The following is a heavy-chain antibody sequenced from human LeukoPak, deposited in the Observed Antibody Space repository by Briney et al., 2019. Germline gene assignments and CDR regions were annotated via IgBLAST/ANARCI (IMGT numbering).Heavy chain of an antibody. CDR3: ARGNYDFWSGYYQLDY. V-gene: IGHV1-2*02. J-gene: IGHJ4*02. CDR1: GYTFTGYY. CDR2: INPNSGGT. Sequence: GASVKVSCKASGYTFTGYYMHSVRQAPGQGLEWMGWINPNSGGTNYAQKFQGRVTMTRDTSISTAYMELSRLRSDDTAVYYCARGNYDFWSGYYQLDYWGQGTLVTVSS. D-gene: IGHD3-3*01.